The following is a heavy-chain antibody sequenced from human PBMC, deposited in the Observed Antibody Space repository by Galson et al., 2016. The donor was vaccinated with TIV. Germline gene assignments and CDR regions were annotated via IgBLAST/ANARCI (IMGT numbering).Heavy chain of an antibody. V-gene: IGHV1-18*01. CDR1: GYTFTSYG. CDR3: ARDRPQGRVTIFGVDREDGFDI. D-gene: IGHD3-3*01. Sequence: SVKVSCKAFGYTFTSYGISWVRQAPGQGLELMGWISPYTANTNYAQKFQGRVTLTTDPSTNTAYMDLRSLGSDDTAVYYCARDRPQGRVTIFGVDREDGFDIWGQGTMVTVSS. J-gene: IGHJ3*02. CDR2: ISPYTANT.